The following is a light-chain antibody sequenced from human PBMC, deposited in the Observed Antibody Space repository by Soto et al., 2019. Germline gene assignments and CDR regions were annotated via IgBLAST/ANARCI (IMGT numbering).Light chain of an antibody. J-gene: IGLJ1*01. V-gene: IGLV2-23*01. CDR2: EDT. CDR1: NSNVGGYSL. CDR3: CSYAGTSTIYV. Sequence: QSVLTQPASVSGSPGQSITISCTGTNSNVGGYSLVSWYQQHPGEAPKLIIYEDTKRPSGISNRFSASKSGNTASLTISGLQAEDEADYHCCSYAGTSTIYVFGTGTNVTVL.